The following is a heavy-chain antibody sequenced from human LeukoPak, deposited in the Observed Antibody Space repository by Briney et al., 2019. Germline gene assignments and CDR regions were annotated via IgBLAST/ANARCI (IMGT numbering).Heavy chain of an antibody. J-gene: IGHJ6*03. CDR3: AQAPPTRYYYYYMDV. CDR2: IRYDGSNK. CDR1: GFTFSSYG. Sequence: PGGSLRLSCAASGFTFSSYGMHWVRQAPGKGLEWVAFIRYDGSNKYYADSVKGRFTISRDNSKNTPYLQMNSLRAEDTAVYYCAQAPPTRYYYYYMDVWGKGTTVTVSS. V-gene: IGHV3-30*02.